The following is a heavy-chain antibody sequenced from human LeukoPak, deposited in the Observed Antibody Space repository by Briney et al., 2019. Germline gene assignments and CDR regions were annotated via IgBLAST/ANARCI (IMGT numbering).Heavy chain of an antibody. D-gene: IGHD6-13*01. Sequence: GASVKVSCKTSGCTFTSYGISWVRQAPGQGLEWMGWISTHNGDTKYAQKFQGRVTMTTDTTTSTVSVELRSLRFDDTAVYYCARSHSSSWYVCEYWGQGTLATVSP. V-gene: IGHV1-18*01. J-gene: IGHJ4*02. CDR3: ARSHSSSWYVCEY. CDR1: GCTFTSYG. CDR2: ISTHNGDT.